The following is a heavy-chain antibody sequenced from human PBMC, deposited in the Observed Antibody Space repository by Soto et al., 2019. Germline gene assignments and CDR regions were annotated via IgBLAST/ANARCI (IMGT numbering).Heavy chain of an antibody. CDR3: ARSYYSSGTPYHSGMDV. CDR2: ISAYNGTT. Sequence: QVQLVQSGAEVKKPGASVKVSCKASGYTFTNYGITWVRQAPGQGLEWMGWISAYNGTTNYAQKLQGRATMTTETSTSTAYKEMRRLRSDDTAVYDCARSYYSSGTPYHSGMDVWGQGTTVTVSS. J-gene: IGHJ6*02. V-gene: IGHV1-18*01. D-gene: IGHD3-10*01. CDR1: GYTFTNYG.